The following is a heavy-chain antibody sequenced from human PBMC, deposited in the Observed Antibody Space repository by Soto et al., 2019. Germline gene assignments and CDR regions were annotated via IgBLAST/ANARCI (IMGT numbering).Heavy chain of an antibody. V-gene: IGHV4-31*03. CDR1: GGSISSGGYY. D-gene: IGHD4-17*01. J-gene: IGHJ6*02. CDR2: IYYSGST. CDR3: ARDPSTGTTSFGGMDV. Sequence: SESLSLTCTVSGGSISSGGYYWSWLRQHPGKGLEWIGYIYYSGSTYYNPSLKSRVTISVDTSKNQFSLKLSSVTAADTAVYYCARDPSTGTTSFGGMDVWGQGTTVTVSS.